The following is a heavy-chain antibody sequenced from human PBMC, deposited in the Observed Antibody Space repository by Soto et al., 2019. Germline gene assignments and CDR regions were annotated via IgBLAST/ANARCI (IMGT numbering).Heavy chain of an antibody. V-gene: IGHV1-69*01. CDR1: GGTFSSYA. J-gene: IGHJ5*02. CDR2: IIPIFGTA. Sequence: QVQLVQSGAEVKKPGSSVKVSCKASGGTFSSYAISWVRQAPGQGLEWMGGIIPIFGTANYAQKFQGRVTISADEATSTAYMELSSLRSEHTAVYYCARAGDIVVVVAATSTGWFDPWGQGTLVTVSS. D-gene: IGHD2-15*01. CDR3: ARAGDIVVVVAATSTGWFDP.